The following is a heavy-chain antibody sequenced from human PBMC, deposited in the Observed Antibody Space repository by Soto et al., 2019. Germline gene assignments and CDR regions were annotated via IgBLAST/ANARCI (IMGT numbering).Heavy chain of an antibody. J-gene: IGHJ5*02. CDR2: IYYSGST. D-gene: IGHD4-17*01. Sequence: QVQLQESGPGLVKPSQTLSLTCTVSGGSISSGGYYWSWIRQHPGKGLEWIGYIYYSGSTYYNPSLTSRVTISVDTSKNQFSLKLSSVTAADTAVYYCASGEGVYGDYFGGWFDPWGQGTLVTVSS. CDR3: ASGEGVYGDYFGGWFDP. CDR1: GGSISSGGYY. V-gene: IGHV4-31*03.